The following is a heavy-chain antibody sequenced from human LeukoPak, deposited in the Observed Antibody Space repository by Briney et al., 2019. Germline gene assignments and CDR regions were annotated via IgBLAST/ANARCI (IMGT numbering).Heavy chain of an antibody. CDR3: AKGLKWELFFDY. Sequence: GGSLRLSCAASGFTFSSYGMHWVRQAPGKGLEWVAVISYDGPNKYYADSVKGRFTISRDNSKNTLYLQMNSLRAEDTAVYYCAKGLKWELFFDYWGQGTLVTVSS. D-gene: IGHD1-26*01. V-gene: IGHV3-30*18. CDR2: ISYDGPNK. CDR1: GFTFSSYG. J-gene: IGHJ4*02.